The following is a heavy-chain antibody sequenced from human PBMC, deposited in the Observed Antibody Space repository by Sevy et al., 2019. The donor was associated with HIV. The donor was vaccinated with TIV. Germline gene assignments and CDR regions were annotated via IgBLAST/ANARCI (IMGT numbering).Heavy chain of an antibody. CDR3: ARGVGGYCSSTSCHVDY. CDR2: IYHSGST. CDR1: GGSISSNNW. Sequence: PETLSLTCAVSGGSISSNNWWNWVRQTPGKGLEWIGEIYHSGSTNRNPSLKSRVTISVDKSKNQFSLKLSSVTAADTAVYYCARGVGGYCSSTSCHVDYWGQGTLVTVSS. V-gene: IGHV4-4*03. D-gene: IGHD2-2*03. J-gene: IGHJ4*02.